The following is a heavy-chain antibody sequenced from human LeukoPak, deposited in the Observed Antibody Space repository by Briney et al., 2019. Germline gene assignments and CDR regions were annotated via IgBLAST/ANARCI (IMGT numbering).Heavy chain of an antibody. D-gene: IGHD5-24*01. J-gene: IGHJ3*02. CDR2: IYYNGST. V-gene: IGHV4-59*11. CDR1: GISISSQY. Sequence: SSETLSLTCTASGISISSQYWSWIRQPPGEGLEWIGHIYYNGSTNYNPSLKSRLTISVDMSRNQFYLQLNSVTAADTAVYYCARPKRWFSDAFDIWGQGTMVTVSS. CDR3: ARPKRWFSDAFDI.